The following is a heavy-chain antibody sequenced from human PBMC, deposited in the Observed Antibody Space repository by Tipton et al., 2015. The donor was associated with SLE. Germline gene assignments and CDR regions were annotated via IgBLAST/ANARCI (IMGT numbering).Heavy chain of an antibody. Sequence: TLSLTCTVSGGSISSSSYYWGWIRQPPGKGLEWIGYIYYSGSTNYNPSLKSRVTISVDTSKNQFSLKLSSVTAADTAVYYCARGGDIAVAGTIDYWGQGTLVTVSS. CDR1: GGSISSSSYY. D-gene: IGHD6-19*01. CDR3: ARGGDIAVAGTIDY. CDR2: IYYSGST. V-gene: IGHV4-61*05. J-gene: IGHJ4*02.